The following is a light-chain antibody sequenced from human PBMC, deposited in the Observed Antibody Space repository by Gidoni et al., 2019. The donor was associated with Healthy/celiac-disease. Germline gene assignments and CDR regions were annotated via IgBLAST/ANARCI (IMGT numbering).Light chain of an antibody. V-gene: IGKV3-11*01. Sequence: EIVLTQSPATLSLSPGERATLSCRASQSVSSYLAWYQQKPGQAPRLLIYDASNRATGIPARFSGSGSGTDFTLTISSLEPEDFAVYYCQQRSNWLPFTFXPXTKVDIK. CDR1: QSVSSY. J-gene: IGKJ3*01. CDR3: QQRSNWLPFT. CDR2: DAS.